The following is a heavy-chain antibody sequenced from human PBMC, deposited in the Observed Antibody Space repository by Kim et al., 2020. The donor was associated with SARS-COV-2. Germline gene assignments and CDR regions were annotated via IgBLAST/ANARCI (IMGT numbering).Heavy chain of an antibody. CDR1: GFSFNTYW. Sequence: GGSLRLSCAASGFSFNTYWMNWVRQAPGKGLEWVANIKQDGTRKFYVDSVKGRFTISRDNTKNSLYLQMTSLRAEATAVYYCVIDRLIVAAGYPYLYLWG. CDR3: VIDRLIVAAGYPYLYL. J-gene: IGHJ6*03. D-gene: IGHD6-13*01. V-gene: IGHV3-7*03. CDR2: IKQDGTRK.